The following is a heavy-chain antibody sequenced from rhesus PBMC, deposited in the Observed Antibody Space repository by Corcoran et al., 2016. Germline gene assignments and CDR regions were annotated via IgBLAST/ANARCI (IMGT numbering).Heavy chain of an antibody. V-gene: IGHV4-80*01. D-gene: IGHD4-17*01. CDR1: GGSFTSNW. Sequence: QVQLQESGPGLVKPSETLSLTCAVSGGSFTSNWCLWVRQPPGRGLERIGQIHGNSGSTNYGPDLKGRGTISRDAAKNQVSLHLTSVTAGDTALYYCARSFDGQDYWGQGVVVTVSP. J-gene: IGHJ6*01. CDR2: IHGNSGST. CDR3: ARSFDGQDY.